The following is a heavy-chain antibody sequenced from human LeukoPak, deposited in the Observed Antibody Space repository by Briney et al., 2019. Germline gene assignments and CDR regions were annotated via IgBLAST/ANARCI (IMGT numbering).Heavy chain of an antibody. CDR1: GYTFTSYG. Sequence: ASVKVSCKASGYTFTSYGISWVRQAPGQGLEWMGWISAYNGNTNYAQKLQGRVTMTTDTSTSTAYMELRSLRSDDTAVYYCARERADTMVPVYYMDVWGKGTTVTVSS. CDR2: ISAYNGNT. J-gene: IGHJ6*03. D-gene: IGHD3-10*01. V-gene: IGHV1-18*01. CDR3: ARERADTMVPVYYMDV.